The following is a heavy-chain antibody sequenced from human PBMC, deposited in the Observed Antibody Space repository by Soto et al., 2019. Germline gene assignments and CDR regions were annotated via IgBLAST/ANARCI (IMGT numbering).Heavy chain of an antibody. V-gene: IGHV3-21*01. Sequence: GGSLRLSCAASGFTLSRHTMNWVRQAPGKGLEWVSFIGSRTSDIYYADSVKGRFTISRDNAKNSLYLDLTRLRAEDTAVYFCVRDYYDTTGYPNTFDMWGQGTMVTVSS. CDR2: IGSRTSDI. CDR1: GFTLSRHT. CDR3: VRDYYDTTGYPNTFDM. J-gene: IGHJ3*02. D-gene: IGHD3-16*01.